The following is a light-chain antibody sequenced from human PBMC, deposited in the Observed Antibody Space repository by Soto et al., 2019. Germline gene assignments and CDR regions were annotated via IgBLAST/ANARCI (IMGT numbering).Light chain of an antibody. V-gene: IGKV1-39*01. CDR2: AAF. Sequence: DIQMTQSPSSLSASVGDRVTITCRASQSISSYLNWFQQKPGRAPNLLIYAAFSLQSGVPSRFSGSGSGTDFTLTISSLQPEDFATYYCQQSYSIPWTFGQGTKVEI. CDR3: QQSYSIPWT. CDR1: QSISSY. J-gene: IGKJ1*01.